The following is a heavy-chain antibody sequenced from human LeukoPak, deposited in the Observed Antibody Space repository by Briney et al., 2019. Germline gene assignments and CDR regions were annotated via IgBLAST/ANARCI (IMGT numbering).Heavy chain of an antibody. J-gene: IGHJ4*02. Sequence: SETLSLTCTVSGGSISSYYWGWIRQPPGKGLEWIGHIYYSGSSNYNPSLKSRVTMSVDTSKSQFSLKLSSVTAADTAVYYCARKTDSSGWHLDYWGQGTLVTVSS. V-gene: IGHV4-59*12. CDR3: ARKTDSSGWHLDY. CDR1: GGSISSYY. CDR2: IYYSGSS. D-gene: IGHD6-19*01.